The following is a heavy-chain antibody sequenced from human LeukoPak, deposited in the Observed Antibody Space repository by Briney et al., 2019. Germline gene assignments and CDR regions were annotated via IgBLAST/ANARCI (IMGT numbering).Heavy chain of an antibody. D-gene: IGHD4-23*01. CDR3: AKDLMVVTPGPLS. CDR2: ISGSSDST. CDR1: GFTFSSYA. Sequence: GGSLRLSCAASGFTFSSYAMSWVRQAPGKGLEWVSAISGSSDSTYYADSVKGRFTISRDNSKNTLYLQMNSLRAEDTAVYYCAKDLMVVTPGPLSWGQGTLVTVSS. V-gene: IGHV3-23*01. J-gene: IGHJ5*02.